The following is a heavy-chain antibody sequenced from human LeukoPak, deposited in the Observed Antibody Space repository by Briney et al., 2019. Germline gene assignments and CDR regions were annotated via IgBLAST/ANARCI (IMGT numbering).Heavy chain of an antibody. CDR1: GGSINSYY. V-gene: IGHV4-59*08. CDR3: ARHGSTYALRN. Sequence: SETLSLTCTVSGGSINSYYWSWIRQPPGKGLEWIGYIYYSGSTNYNPSLKSRVTISVDTSKNPFSLKLSSVIAADTAVYYCARHGSTYALRNWGQGTLVTVSS. CDR2: IYYSGST. D-gene: IGHD2-2*01. J-gene: IGHJ4*02.